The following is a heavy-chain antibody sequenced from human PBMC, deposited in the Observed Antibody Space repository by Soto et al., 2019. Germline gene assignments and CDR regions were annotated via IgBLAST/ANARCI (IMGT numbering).Heavy chain of an antibody. V-gene: IGHV4-59*01. CDR3: ALRSMSVVPEY. CDR1: GDSISSYY. Sequence: QVQLQESGPGLVKPSETLSLTCAVSGDSISSYYCMWIRQPPGKALESIGYLYYGRSANYNPSLESRVTMSVDTSTNQCSLTLSSMTAADTAVYYCALRSMSVVPEYWCQGTLVTVSS. J-gene: IGHJ4*02. D-gene: IGHD3-22*01. CDR2: LYYGRSA.